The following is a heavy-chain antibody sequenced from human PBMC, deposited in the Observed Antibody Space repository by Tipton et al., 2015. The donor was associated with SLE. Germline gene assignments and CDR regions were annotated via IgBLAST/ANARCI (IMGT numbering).Heavy chain of an antibody. V-gene: IGHV3-9*01. CDR3: AKDFGYDSGFFDS. J-gene: IGHJ4*02. CDR2: INWKSGGI. Sequence: RSLRLSCVASGFRFDYHAMHWVRQAPGKGLEWVSGINWKSGGIAYADSVKGRFTISRDNAKNSLYLQMNSLSPEDTALYYCAKDFGYDSGFFDSWGQGTLVTVSS. D-gene: IGHD3-3*01. CDR1: GFRFDYHA.